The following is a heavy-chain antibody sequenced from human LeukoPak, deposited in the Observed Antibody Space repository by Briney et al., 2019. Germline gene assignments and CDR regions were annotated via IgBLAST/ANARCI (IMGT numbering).Heavy chain of an antibody. V-gene: IGHV3-30*04. CDR1: GFPFRIYT. CDR3: APGTIPKFDY. CDR2: ISYDGSIK. J-gene: IGHJ4*02. Sequence: GGSLRLSCAASGFPFRIYTMHWVRQAPGKGLEWVAVISYDGSIKYYADSVKGRFTISRDNSKNTLYLQMNSLRAEDTAVYYCAPGTIPKFDYWGQGTLVTVSS. D-gene: IGHD1-26*01.